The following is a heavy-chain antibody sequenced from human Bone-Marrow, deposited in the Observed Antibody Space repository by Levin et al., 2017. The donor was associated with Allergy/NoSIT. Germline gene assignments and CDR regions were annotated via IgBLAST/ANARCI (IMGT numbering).Heavy chain of an antibody. D-gene: IGHD3-22*01. CDR3: AGGGREWYYYDSSGYYLNWFDP. CDR1: GGTFSSYA. J-gene: IGHJ5*02. Sequence: KISCKASGGTFSSYAISWVRQAPGQGLEWMGGIIPIFGTANYAQKFQGRVTITADKSTSTAYKELSSLRSEDTAVYYCAGGGREWYYYDSSGYYLNWFDPWGQGTLVTVSS. V-gene: IGHV1-69*06. CDR2: IIPIFGTA.